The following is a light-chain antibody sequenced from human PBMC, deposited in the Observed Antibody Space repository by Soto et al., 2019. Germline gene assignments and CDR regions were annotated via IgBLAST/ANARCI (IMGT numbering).Light chain of an antibody. Sequence: VLTHSPGTLSLSPGGRATLSCRASQSISDALAWYQQKPGQAPRLLIYGASSRATGIPDRFSGSGSGTDFTLTISRLEPEDFAVYYCQQYGSSPETFGQGTKVDIK. CDR3: QQYGSSPET. CDR1: QSISDA. V-gene: IGKV3-20*01. J-gene: IGKJ1*01. CDR2: GAS.